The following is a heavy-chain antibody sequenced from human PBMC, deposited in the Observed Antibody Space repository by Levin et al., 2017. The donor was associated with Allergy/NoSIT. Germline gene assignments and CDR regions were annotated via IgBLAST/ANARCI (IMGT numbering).Heavy chain of an antibody. J-gene: IGHJ4*02. D-gene: IGHD3-10*01. Sequence: GESLKISCKASGYTFTSYAMNWVRQAPGQGLEWMGWINTNTGNPTYAQGFTGRFVFSLDTSVSTAYLQISSLKAEDTAVYYCARRESMVQGVISPGVFDYWGQGTLVTVSS. CDR3: ARRESMVQGVISPGVFDY. CDR2: INTNTGNP. V-gene: IGHV7-4-1*02. CDR1: GYTFTSYA.